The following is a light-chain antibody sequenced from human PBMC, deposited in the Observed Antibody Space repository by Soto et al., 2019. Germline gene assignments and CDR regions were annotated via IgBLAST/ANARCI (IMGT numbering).Light chain of an antibody. CDR2: RNN. Sequence: QSVLTQPPSASGTPGQTVTISCSGSSSNIGSAYIYWYQHLPGTAPKLLIYRNNQRPSGVPDRFSGSKSGTSASLAISGLRSEDEADYYCAGWDDSLSGWVFGGGTKVTVL. J-gene: IGLJ3*02. V-gene: IGLV1-47*01. CDR3: AGWDDSLSGWV. CDR1: SSNIGSAY.